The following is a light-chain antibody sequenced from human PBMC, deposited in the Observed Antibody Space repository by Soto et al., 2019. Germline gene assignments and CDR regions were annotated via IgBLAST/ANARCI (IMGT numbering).Light chain of an antibody. CDR3: QQYNSWPRT. V-gene: IGKV3-15*01. Sequence: EIVITPSPATLSVSPGERATLPCRASQSVSSNLAWYQQKPGQAPRLLIYGASTRATGIPDRFSGSGSGTEFTLTISRMQPEDFAVYYCQQYNSWPRTVGQGTKVEIK. CDR1: QSVSSN. J-gene: IGKJ1*01. CDR2: GAS.